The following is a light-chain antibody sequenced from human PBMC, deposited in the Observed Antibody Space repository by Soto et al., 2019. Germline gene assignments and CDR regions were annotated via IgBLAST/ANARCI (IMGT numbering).Light chain of an antibody. CDR3: QHHTGWPT. Sequence: EIVLTQSPATLSLSPGERATLSCRASQSVYTSLAWYQQKPGQAPRLLISDASNRATGISVRFSGSGSGTDFTLTISGLKPEDVAVYYCQHHTGWPTFGHGTKVEIK. CDR2: DAS. V-gene: IGKV3-11*01. CDR1: QSVYTS. J-gene: IGKJ1*01.